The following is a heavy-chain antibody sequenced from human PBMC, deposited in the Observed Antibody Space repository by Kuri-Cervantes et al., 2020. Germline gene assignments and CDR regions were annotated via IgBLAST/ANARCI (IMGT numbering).Heavy chain of an antibody. D-gene: IGHD6-13*01. CDR1: GYTFTSYY. J-gene: IGHJ4*02. CDR3: ARSFSPWYSSSWYTFDY. Sequence: ASVKVSCKASGYTFTSYYMHWVRQAPGQGLEWMGIINPSGGSTSYAQKFQGRVTMTRDTSTSTVYMELSSLKASDTAMYYCARSFSPWYSSSWYTFDYWGQGTLVTVSS. CDR2: INPSGGST. V-gene: IGHV1-46*01.